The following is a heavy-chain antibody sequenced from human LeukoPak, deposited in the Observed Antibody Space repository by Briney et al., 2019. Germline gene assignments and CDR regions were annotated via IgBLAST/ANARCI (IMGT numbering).Heavy chain of an antibody. CDR2: IYTSGST. CDR3: ARCADFWSGYHPNYYYYYYMDV. CDR1: GGSISSYY. Sequence: PSETLSLTCTVSGGSISSYYWSWIRQPAGKGLEWIGRIYTSGSTNYNPPLKSRVTMSVDTSKNQFSLKLSSVTAADTAVYYCARCADFWSGYHPNYYYYYYMDVWGKGTTVTVSS. D-gene: IGHD3-3*01. J-gene: IGHJ6*03. V-gene: IGHV4-4*07.